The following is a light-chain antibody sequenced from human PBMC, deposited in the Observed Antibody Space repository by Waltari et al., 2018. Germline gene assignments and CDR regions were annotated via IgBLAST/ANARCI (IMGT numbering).Light chain of an antibody. J-gene: IGKJ3*01. CDR3: QQANSLVFT. Sequence: DIQMTQSPSSISASVGDSVTMTCRASQGIGSWLAWYQQKPGKAPKLLIYGASTLQSGVPSRFSGSGSGTDFILTISNLQPEDFATYYCQQANSLVFTFGPGTKVDVK. V-gene: IGKV1-12*01. CDR1: QGIGSW. CDR2: GAS.